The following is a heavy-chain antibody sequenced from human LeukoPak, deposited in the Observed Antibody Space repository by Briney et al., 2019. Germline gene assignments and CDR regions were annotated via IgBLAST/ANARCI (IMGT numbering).Heavy chain of an antibody. V-gene: IGHV4-61*01. J-gene: IGHJ4*02. D-gene: IGHD3-10*01. CDR2: IYCSEST. CDR1: GVSVSSGSYY. CDR3: ARMYYYGSGSYYTLIDY. Sequence: PSETLSLTCTVSGVSVSSGSYYWSWIRQPPGKGLEWIGCIYCSESTNYNPSLKSRVTISVDTSKNQFSLKLSSVPAADTGVYYCARMYYYGSGSYYTLIDYWGQGNLVTVSS.